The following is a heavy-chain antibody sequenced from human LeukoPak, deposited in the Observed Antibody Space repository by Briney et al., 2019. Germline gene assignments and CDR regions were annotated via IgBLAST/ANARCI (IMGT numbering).Heavy chain of an antibody. CDR1: GGSISSGSYY. J-gene: IGHJ5*02. V-gene: IGHV4-61*01. D-gene: IGHD4-17*01. Sequence: SETLSLTCTVSGGSISSGSYYWSWIRQPPGKGLEWIVYIYYSGSTNYNPSRKSRITISVDTSKNQFSLKLSSVTAADTAVYSCASYMTTVTTQGWFDHWGQGTLVTVSS. CDR2: IYYSGST. CDR3: ASYMTTVTTQGWFDH.